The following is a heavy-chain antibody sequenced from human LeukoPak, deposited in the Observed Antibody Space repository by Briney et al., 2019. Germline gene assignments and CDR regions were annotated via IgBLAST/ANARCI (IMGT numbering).Heavy chain of an antibody. CDR3: ARVGRSSSWEYFDY. D-gene: IGHD6-13*01. CDR2: IWYDGSNK. J-gene: IGHJ4*02. Sequence: GGSLRLSCAASGFTFSSYGMHWVRQAPGKGLEWVAVIWYDGSNKYYADSVKGRFTISRDNSKNTLYLQMNSLRAEDTAVYYCARVGRSSSWEYFDYWGQGTLVTVSS. CDR1: GFTFSSYG. V-gene: IGHV3-33*01.